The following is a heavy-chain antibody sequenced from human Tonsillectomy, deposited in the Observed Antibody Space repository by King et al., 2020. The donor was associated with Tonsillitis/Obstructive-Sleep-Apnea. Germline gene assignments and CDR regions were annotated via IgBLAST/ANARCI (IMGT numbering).Heavy chain of an antibody. CDR1: GYTFTNYD. V-gene: IGHV1-8*01. CDR2: MNPNSGNT. D-gene: IGHD2-15*01. J-gene: IGHJ6*03. CDR3: ARGVANMDV. Sequence: VQLVESGAEVKKPGASVKVSCKASGYTFTNYDINWVRQATGQGREWGGWMNPNSGNTGYAQKFQGRLTMTRSTSISTAYMELSSLRSEDTAVYYCARGVANMDVWGTGTTVTVSS.